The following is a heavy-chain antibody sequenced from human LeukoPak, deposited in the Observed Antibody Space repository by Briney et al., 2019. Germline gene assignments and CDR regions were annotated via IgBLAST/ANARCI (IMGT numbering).Heavy chain of an antibody. CDR2: INSDGGST. Sequence: GGSLRLSCAASGFTFSSYWMHWVRQAPGKGLVWVSRINSDGGSTSYADSVKGRFTISRDNAKNTLYLQMNSLRAEDTAVYYCARDRLIYGSGSYYGFNWFDPWGQGTLVTVSS. V-gene: IGHV3-74*01. J-gene: IGHJ5*02. CDR3: ARDRLIYGSGSYYGFNWFDP. D-gene: IGHD3-10*01. CDR1: GFTFSSYW.